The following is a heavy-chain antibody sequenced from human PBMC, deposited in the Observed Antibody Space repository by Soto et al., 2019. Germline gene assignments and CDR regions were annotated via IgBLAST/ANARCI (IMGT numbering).Heavy chain of an antibody. J-gene: IGHJ4*02. Sequence: EVQLLESGGGLVQPGGSLRLSCAASGFTFSNYAMNWVRQAPVKGLEWVSVISGSGDSTYHADSVKGRFTISRDNSKNMLYLQLNSLRAEDTAVYYCARRGSGSYYDYWGQGTLVTVSS. CDR3: ARRGSGSYYDY. CDR2: ISGSGDST. V-gene: IGHV3-23*01. CDR1: GFTFSNYA. D-gene: IGHD1-26*01.